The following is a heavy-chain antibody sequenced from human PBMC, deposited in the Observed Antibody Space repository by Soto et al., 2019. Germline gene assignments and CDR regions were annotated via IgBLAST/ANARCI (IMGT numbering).Heavy chain of an antibody. CDR3: ARGNYDTVPRYYGMDV. J-gene: IGHJ6*02. V-gene: IGHV1-2*04. D-gene: IGHD3-16*01. CDR2: INPNSGGT. CDR1: GYTFTGYY. Sequence: ASVKVSGKASGYTFTGYYMHWVRQAPGQGLEWMGWINPNSGGTNYAQKFQGWVTMTRDTSISTAYMELSRLRSDDTAVYYCARGNYDTVPRYYGMDVWGQGTTVTVSS.